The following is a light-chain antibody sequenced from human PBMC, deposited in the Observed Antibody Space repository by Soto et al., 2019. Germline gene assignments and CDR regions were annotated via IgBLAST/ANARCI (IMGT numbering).Light chain of an antibody. J-gene: IGLJ1*01. CDR2: EVS. CDR1: SRDVGNYNY. Sequence: QSALAQPASVSGSPGQSITISCTGTSRDVGNYNYVSWYQQDPGKAPKLIIYEVSNRPSGVSSRFSGSKSDNTASLTISGLQAEDEADYYCSSYTSTSTLYVFGTGTKV. CDR3: SSYTSTSTLYV. V-gene: IGLV2-14*01.